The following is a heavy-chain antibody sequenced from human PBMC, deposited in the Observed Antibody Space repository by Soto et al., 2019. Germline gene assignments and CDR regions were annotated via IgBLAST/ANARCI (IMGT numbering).Heavy chain of an antibody. CDR2: IYYSGST. Sequence: XTLSLTCTVSGGSLSTSTYYWGWIRQPPGKGLEWIWSIYYSGSTYSNPSLKSRVSMSVDTSKNQFSLKLSSVTSADTAVYYCATRARYSSRWYWSYWGQGTQGTVS. D-gene: IGHD6-13*01. J-gene: IGHJ4*02. CDR3: ATRARYSSRWYWSY. V-gene: IGHV4-39*01. CDR1: GGSLSTSTYY.